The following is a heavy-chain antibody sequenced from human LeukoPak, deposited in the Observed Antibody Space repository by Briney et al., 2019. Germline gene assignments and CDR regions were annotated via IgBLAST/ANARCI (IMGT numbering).Heavy chain of an antibody. V-gene: IGHV3-11*01. CDR3: ARDGLDSYYDFWSGYYPRTYYYYYYMDV. Sequence: PGGSLRLSCAASGFTFSDYYMSWIRQAPGKGLEWVSYISSSGSTIYYADSVKGRFTISRDNAKNSLYLQMNSLRAEDTAVYYYARDGLDSYYDFWSGYYPRTYYYYYYMDVWGKGTTVTVSS. CDR2: ISSSGSTI. J-gene: IGHJ6*03. D-gene: IGHD3-3*01. CDR1: GFTFSDYY.